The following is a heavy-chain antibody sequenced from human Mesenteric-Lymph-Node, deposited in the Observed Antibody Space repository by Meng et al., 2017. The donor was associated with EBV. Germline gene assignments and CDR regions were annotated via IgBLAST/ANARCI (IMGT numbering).Heavy chain of an antibody. D-gene: IGHD3-3*01. Sequence: LQYSGPGLVKPSETLSLTCTVSGGSVSSGSYYWNWIRQPPGKGLEWIGYIYYSGNTNYNPSLKSRVTISVDTSKNQFSLRLSSVTAADTAVYYCARDQSGLSGFDPWGQGTLVTVSS. CDR2: IYYSGNT. CDR3: ARDQSGLSGFDP. CDR1: GGSVSSGSYY. J-gene: IGHJ5*02. V-gene: IGHV4-61*01.